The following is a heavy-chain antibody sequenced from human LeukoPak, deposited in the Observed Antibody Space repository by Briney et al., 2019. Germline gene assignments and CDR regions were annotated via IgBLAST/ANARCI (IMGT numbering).Heavy chain of an antibody. D-gene: IGHD3-10*01. J-gene: IGHJ6*03. CDR1: GYTLTELS. Sequence: ASVKVSCKVSGYTLTELSMHWVRQAPGKGLEWMGGFDPEDGETIYAQKFQGRVTMTEDTSTDTAYMELSSLRSEDTAVYYCATDSSSGYPRRYYYYMDVWGKGTTVTVSS. V-gene: IGHV1-24*01. CDR3: ATDSSSGYPRRYYYYMDV. CDR2: FDPEDGET.